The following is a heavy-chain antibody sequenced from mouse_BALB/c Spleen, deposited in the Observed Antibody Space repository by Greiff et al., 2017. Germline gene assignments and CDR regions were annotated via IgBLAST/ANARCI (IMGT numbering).Heavy chain of an antibody. CDR1: GFAFSSYD. CDR3: ARLTGTGMDY. D-gene: IGHD4-1*01. CDR2: ISSGGGST. J-gene: IGHJ4*01. Sequence: EVQLVESGGGLVKPGGSLKLSCAASGFAFSSYDMSWVRQTPEKRLEWVAYISSGGGSTYYPDTVKGRFTISRDNAKNTLYLQMSSLKSEDTAMYYCARLTGTGMDYWGQGTSVTVSS. V-gene: IGHV5-12-1*01.